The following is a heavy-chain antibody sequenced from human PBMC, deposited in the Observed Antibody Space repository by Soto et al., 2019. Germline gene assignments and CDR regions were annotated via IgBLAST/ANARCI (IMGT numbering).Heavy chain of an antibody. CDR1: GYPFTSYY. V-gene: IGHV1-46*01. CDR2: INPSGGST. D-gene: IGHD3-16*02. J-gene: IGHJ6*02. CDR3: ARLSPRYYHYGMDV. Sequence: EASVKVSCKASGYPFTSYYVHWLRQAPGQGLEWMGIINPSGGSTSYAQKFQGRVTMTRDTSTSTVYMEVSSLRSEDTAVYYCARLSPRYYHYGMDVWGQGTTVTVSS.